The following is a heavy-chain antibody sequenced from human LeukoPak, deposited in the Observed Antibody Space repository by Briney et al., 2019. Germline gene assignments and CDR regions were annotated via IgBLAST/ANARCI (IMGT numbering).Heavy chain of an antibody. CDR3: ARDTDRTSSRYFDC. Sequence: GGSLRLSCAASGFTFSSYAMSWVRQAPGKGLEWVSAISGSGGSTYYAGSVKGRFTISRDRSKNTVHLQMNSLRAEDTGVYYCARDTDRTSSRYFDCWGQGTLVTVSS. D-gene: IGHD6-6*01. CDR2: ISGSGGST. J-gene: IGHJ4*02. CDR1: GFTFSSYA. V-gene: IGHV3-23*01.